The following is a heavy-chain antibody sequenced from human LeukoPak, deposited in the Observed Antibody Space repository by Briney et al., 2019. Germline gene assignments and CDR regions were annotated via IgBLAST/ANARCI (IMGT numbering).Heavy chain of an antibody. CDR2: IFYSGST. CDR3: ARDEPYYYMDV. CDR1: GGSISSSSYY. V-gene: IGHV4-39*07. J-gene: IGHJ6*03. D-gene: IGHD1-14*01. Sequence: PSETLSLTCIVSGGSISSSSYYWGWIRQPPGKALEWIGNIFYSGSTYYSPSLKSRVTISLDTSKNQFSLKLSSVTAADTAVYYCARDEPYYYMDVWGKGTTVTVSS.